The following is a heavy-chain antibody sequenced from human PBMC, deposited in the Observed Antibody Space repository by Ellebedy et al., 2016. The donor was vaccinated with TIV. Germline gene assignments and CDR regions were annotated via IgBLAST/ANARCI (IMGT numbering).Heavy chain of an antibody. V-gene: IGHV4-4*02. CDR1: GGSISSSNW. Sequence: SETLSLXXAVSGGSISSSNWWSWVRQPPGKGLEWIGEIYHSGSTNYNPSLKSRVTISVDKSKNQFSLKLSSVTAADTAVYYCASILALHEAFDIWGQGTMVTVSS. CDR3: ASILALHEAFDI. J-gene: IGHJ3*02. CDR2: IYHSGST.